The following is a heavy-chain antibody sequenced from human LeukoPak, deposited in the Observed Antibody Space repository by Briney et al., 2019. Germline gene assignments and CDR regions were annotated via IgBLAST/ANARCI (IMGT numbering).Heavy chain of an antibody. CDR2: INQDGSEK. CDR1: GFPFSTYW. CDR3: ARSSTLDV. D-gene: IGHD3-3*02. Sequence: PEGSLRLSCAASGFPFSTYWLNWVRQAPGKGLEWVANINQDGSEKYYVDSVKGRFTISRDNAKNSLYLHMNSLRAEDTAVYYCARSSTLDVWGQGTTVTVSS. V-gene: IGHV3-7*03. J-gene: IGHJ6*02.